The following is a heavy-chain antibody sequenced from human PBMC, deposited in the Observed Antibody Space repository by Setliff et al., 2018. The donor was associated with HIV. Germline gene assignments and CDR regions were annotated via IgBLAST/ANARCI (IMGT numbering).Heavy chain of an antibody. Sequence: ETLSLTCTVSDGSFSSDYWTWIRQTPGKGLEWIGYIYYSGSTKYNPSLTSRVTISVDTSKNHFSLKLTSVTAADTAVYYCARAEMATIVAFDIWGQGAMVTVSS. CDR2: IYYSGST. CDR3: ARAEMATIVAFDI. CDR1: DGSFSSDY. D-gene: IGHD5-12*01. V-gene: IGHV4-59*01. J-gene: IGHJ3*02.